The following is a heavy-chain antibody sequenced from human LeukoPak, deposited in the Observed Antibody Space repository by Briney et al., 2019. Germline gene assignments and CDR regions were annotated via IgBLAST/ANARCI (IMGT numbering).Heavy chain of an antibody. D-gene: IGHD6-19*01. Sequence: RGSLRLSCAVSGFTFSSYSMNWVRQAPGKGLEWVSSISSSSSYIYYADSVKGRFTISRDNAKNSLYLQMNSLRAEDTAVYYCARVRIAVAGTGDAYDAFDIWGQGTMVTVSS. J-gene: IGHJ3*02. CDR1: GFTFSSYS. CDR2: ISSSSSYI. V-gene: IGHV3-21*01. CDR3: ARVRIAVAGTGDAYDAFDI.